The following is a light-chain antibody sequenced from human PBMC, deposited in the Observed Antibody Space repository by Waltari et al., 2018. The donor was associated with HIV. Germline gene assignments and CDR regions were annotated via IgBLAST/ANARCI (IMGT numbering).Light chain of an antibody. CDR1: SGYSNHA. CDR3: LTWDTGIGV. CDR2: INRDGSH. Sequence: QVVLTQSPSASASLGASVKLTCTLSSGYSNHANAGHQQQSEKGPRYLMKINRDGSHNKGDGIPDRFSGSSSGAERYLTISSLQSEDEADYYCLTWDTGIGVFGGGTKLTVL. J-gene: IGLJ2*01. V-gene: IGLV4-69*01.